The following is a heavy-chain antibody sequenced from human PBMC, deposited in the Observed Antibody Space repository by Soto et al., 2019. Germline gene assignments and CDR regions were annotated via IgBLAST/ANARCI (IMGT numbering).Heavy chain of an antibody. Sequence: PGGSLRLSCVASGFTFSSFAMTWVHQAPGKGLEWVSAISGGGGSTYYADSVKGRFTISRDNSKNTLYLQMNSLRAEDTALYYCAKHYRLQLTTPQYNWFDPWGQGTLVTVSS. J-gene: IGHJ5*02. V-gene: IGHV3-23*01. D-gene: IGHD2-15*01. CDR2: ISGGGGST. CDR1: GFTFSSFA. CDR3: AKHYRLQLTTPQYNWFDP.